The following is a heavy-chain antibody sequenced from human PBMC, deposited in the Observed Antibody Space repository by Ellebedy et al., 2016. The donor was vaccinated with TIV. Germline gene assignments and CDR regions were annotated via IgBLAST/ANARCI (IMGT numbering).Heavy chain of an antibody. CDR2: ISGYNGNT. CDR1: GYTFTTNG. CDR3: VRDYDTSGSYKGDLDY. J-gene: IGHJ4*02. Sequence: AASVKVSCKASGYTFTTNGISWVRQAPGHGLEWMGWISGYNGNTKYAQNLQGRVTLTTDTSTSTAYMELRSLRSDDTAVYYCVRDYDTSGSYKGDLDYWGQGTLVTVSS. D-gene: IGHD3-22*01. V-gene: IGHV1-18*01.